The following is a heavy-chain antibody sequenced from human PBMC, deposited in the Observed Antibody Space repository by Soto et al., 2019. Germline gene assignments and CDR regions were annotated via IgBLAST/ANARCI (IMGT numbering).Heavy chain of an antibody. CDR1: GGSFSKYG. J-gene: IGHJ6*02. D-gene: IGHD1-26*01. CDR3: ARGYRENYFYAIDV. V-gene: IGHV1-69*01. Sequence: QVQLVQSGAEVKMPGSSVRVSCKASGGSFSKYGISWVRQAPGQGLEWMGGIIPMFGIGNYAEKFLGRVTFTADESTSTSHMELSSMRSEDTAVYFCARGYRENYFYAIDVSGQGTTVIVSS. CDR2: IIPMFGIG.